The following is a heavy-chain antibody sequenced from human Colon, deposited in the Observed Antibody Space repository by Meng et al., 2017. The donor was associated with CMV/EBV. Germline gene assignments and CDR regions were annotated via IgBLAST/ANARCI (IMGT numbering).Heavy chain of an antibody. CDR3: ASAPLETHYYYGLDV. Sequence: SETLSLTCAVSGGSVRSGGYYWSWIRQPPGKGLEWVGYVYYSGSTKYNPSLKSRVTISVDTSNNQFSLNLNSVTAADTAVYYCASAPLETHYYYGLDVWGQGTTVTVSS. CDR2: VYYSGST. D-gene: IGHD1-1*01. V-gene: IGHV4-61*08. CDR1: GGSVRSGGYY. J-gene: IGHJ6*02.